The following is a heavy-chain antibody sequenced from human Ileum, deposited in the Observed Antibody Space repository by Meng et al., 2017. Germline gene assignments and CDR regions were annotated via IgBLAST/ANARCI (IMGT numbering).Heavy chain of an antibody. CDR1: GYTFTSYD. J-gene: IGHJ6*02. D-gene: IGHD6-19*01. CDR3: ARVVSSSGWYVPRLHYYGMDV. CDR2: MNPNSGNT. Sequence: ASVKVSCKASGYTFTSYDINWVRQATGQGLEWMGWMNPNSGNTGYAQKFQGRVTMTRNTSISTAYMELSSLRSEDTAVYYCARVVSSSGWYVPRLHYYGMDVWGQGTTVTVSS. V-gene: IGHV1-8*01.